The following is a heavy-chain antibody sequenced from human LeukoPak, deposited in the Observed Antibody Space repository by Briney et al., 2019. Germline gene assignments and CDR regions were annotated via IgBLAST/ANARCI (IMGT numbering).Heavy chain of an antibody. Sequence: SETLSLTCTVSGGSISPYYWSWIRQPPGKGLEWIGYIYYSGSTNYNPSLKSRVTISLDTSKNQFSLKLTSVTAADTAVYYCARSTWLLDKWGQGTLVTVSS. CDR3: ARSTWLLDK. J-gene: IGHJ4*02. D-gene: IGHD3-22*01. CDR1: GGSISPYY. V-gene: IGHV4-59*01. CDR2: IYYSGST.